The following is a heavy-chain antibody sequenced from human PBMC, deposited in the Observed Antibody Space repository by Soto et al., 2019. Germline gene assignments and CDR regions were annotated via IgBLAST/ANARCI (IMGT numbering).Heavy chain of an antibody. V-gene: IGHV5-51*01. J-gene: IGHJ4*02. CDR1: GYSFTDYW. Sequence: PGESLKISCKASGYSFTDYWIAWVRQMPGKGLEWMGIIYPGDSNIIXSXXXXXXXXXXXDKXITTAFLQWSNLKASDTGIYYCTRQGSDYWGQGTLVTVSS. CDR3: TRQGSDY. CDR2: IYPGDSNI.